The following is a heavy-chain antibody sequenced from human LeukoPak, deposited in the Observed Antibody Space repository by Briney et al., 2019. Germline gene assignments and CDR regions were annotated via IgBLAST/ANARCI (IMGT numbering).Heavy chain of an antibody. CDR3: ARVTTIAAAANSFDY. CDR2: IYHGGYT. J-gene: IGHJ4*02. Sequence: PSETLSLTCGVSGGSISSSNWWSWVRQPPGKGLEWIGEIYHGGYTNYNPSLKSRVTISVGKSKNQFSLKLTSVTAADTAVYYCARVTTIAAAANSFDYWGQGALVTVSS. D-gene: IGHD6-13*01. V-gene: IGHV4-4*02. CDR1: GGSISSSNW.